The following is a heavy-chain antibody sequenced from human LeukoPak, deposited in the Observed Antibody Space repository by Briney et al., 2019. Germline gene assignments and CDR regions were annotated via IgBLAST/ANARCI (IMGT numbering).Heavy chain of an antibody. D-gene: IGHD1-1*01. CDR1: GFTFNNYY. Sequence: GGSLRLSCAASGFTFNNYYMSWVRQAPGKGLEWVSYISSSGSTIYYADSVKGRFTISRDNAKNSLYLQMNSLRAEDTAVYYCARRHNWNALDAFDIWGQGTMVTVSS. V-gene: IGHV3-11*01. CDR3: ARRHNWNALDAFDI. CDR2: ISSSGSTI. J-gene: IGHJ3*02.